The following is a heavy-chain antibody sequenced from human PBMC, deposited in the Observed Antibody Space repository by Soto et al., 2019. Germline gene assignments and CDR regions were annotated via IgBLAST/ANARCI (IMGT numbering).Heavy chain of an antibody. J-gene: IGHJ4*02. CDR1: GFTFANAW. CDR3: VTGALRFGY. Sequence: GGSLRLSCTASGFTFANAWINWVRQAPGKGLEWVGRIQTKADGGTTDYAVLVKDRFTISRDDSKTTLYLQMNSLKTEDTAVYYCVTGALRFGYWGQGTQVTVS. V-gene: IGHV3-15*07. CDR2: IQTKADGGTT. D-gene: IGHD3-3*01.